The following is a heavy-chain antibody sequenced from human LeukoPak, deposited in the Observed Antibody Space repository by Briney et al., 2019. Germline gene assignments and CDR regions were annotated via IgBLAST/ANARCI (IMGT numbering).Heavy chain of an antibody. Sequence: ASVKVSCKASGYTFTSYDINWVRQATGQGLEWMGWMNPNSGNTGYAQKFQGRVTMTRNTSISTAYMELSSLRSEDTAVYYCARGRYYYDSSGYPRDAFDIWGQGSMVTVSS. CDR2: MNPNSGNT. CDR1: GYTFTSYD. J-gene: IGHJ3*02. CDR3: ARGRYYYDSSGYPRDAFDI. D-gene: IGHD3-22*01. V-gene: IGHV1-8*01.